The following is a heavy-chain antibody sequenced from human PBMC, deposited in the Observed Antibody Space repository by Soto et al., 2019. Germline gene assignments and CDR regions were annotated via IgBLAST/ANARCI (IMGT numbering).Heavy chain of an antibody. CDR3: AAERGDL. J-gene: IGHJ5*02. V-gene: IGHV1-58*01. CDR1: GFTFTSSS. Sequence: QMQLVQSGPEVKKPGTSVKVSCKASGFTFTSSSVQWVRQARGQGLEWTGWIVVGTGDTKYAQKFQERVTFDRDISTTTAYMEVSSLTSDDTAVYYCAAERGDLWGQGTLVTVSS. D-gene: IGHD3-10*01. CDR2: IVVGTGDT.